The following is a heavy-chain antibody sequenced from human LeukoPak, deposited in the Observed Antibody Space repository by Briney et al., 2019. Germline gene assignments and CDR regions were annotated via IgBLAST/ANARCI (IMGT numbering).Heavy chain of an antibody. CDR1: GFTFSSYA. Sequence: GGSLRLSCAASGFTFSSYAMSWVRQAPGKVLEWVSAISGSGGSTYYADSVKGRFTISRDNSKNTLYLQMNSLRAEDTAVYYCANNINRYPGYWGQGTLVTVSS. V-gene: IGHV3-23*01. CDR3: ANNINRYPGY. D-gene: IGHD1-26*01. J-gene: IGHJ4*02. CDR2: ISGSGGST.